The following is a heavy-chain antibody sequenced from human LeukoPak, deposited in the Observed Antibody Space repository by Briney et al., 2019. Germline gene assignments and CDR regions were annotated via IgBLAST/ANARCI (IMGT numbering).Heavy chain of an antibody. CDR2: ISYDESNK. V-gene: IGHV3-30*03. J-gene: IGHJ4*02. CDR3: ARASASYFDY. Sequence: PGGSLRLSCAASGFTFSSYGMHWVRQAPGKGLEWVAVISYDESNKYYADSVKGRFTISRDNAKNSLYLQLNSLRAEDTAVYYCARASASYFDYWGQGTLVTVSS. CDR1: GFTFSSYG.